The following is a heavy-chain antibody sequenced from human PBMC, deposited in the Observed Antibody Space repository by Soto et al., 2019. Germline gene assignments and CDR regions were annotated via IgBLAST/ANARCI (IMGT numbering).Heavy chain of an antibody. CDR3: AGARRGYSYGDFDY. CDR2: ISHSGST. J-gene: IGHJ4*02. CDR1: GYSISSGYY. V-gene: IGHV4-38-2*01. Sequence: SETLSLTCAVSGYSISSGYYWGWIRQPPGKGLEWIGIISHSGSTYYNPSLKSRLTISVDTSKNQFSLKLSSVTAADTAVYYCAGARRGYSYGDFDYWGQGTLVTVSS. D-gene: IGHD5-18*01.